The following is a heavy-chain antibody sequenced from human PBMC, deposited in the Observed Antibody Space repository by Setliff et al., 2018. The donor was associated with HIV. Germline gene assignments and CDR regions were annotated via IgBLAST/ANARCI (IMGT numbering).Heavy chain of an antibody. J-gene: IGHJ4*02. CDR1: GYTFTGYY. CDR2: INPSGGST. V-gene: IGHV1-46*01. Sequence: ASVKVSCKASGYTFTGYYIHWVRQAPGQGLEWTGRINPSGGSTSYAQKFQGRVTMTRDTSTSTAYMELSSLTSDDTAIYYCARGRLSWSPDFWGQGTLVTVSS. CDR3: ARGRLSWSPDF.